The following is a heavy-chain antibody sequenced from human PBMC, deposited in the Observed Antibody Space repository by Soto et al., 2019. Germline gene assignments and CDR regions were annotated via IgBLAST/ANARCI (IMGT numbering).Heavy chain of an antibody. CDR1: GGTFSSYT. Sequence: QVPLVQSGAEVKKPGSSVKVSCKASGGTFSSYTISWVRQAPGQGLEWMGRIIPILGIANYAQKFQGRVTITADKSTSTAYMELSSLRSEDTAVYYCARSCSGGSCYSNFDYWGQGTLVTVSS. CDR2: IIPILGIA. J-gene: IGHJ4*02. V-gene: IGHV1-69*02. CDR3: ARSCSGGSCYSNFDY. D-gene: IGHD2-15*01.